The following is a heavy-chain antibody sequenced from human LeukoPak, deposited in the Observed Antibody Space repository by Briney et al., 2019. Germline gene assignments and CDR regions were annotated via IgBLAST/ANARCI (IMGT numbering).Heavy chain of an antibody. CDR3: ARGKKGAAGTGYFQH. J-gene: IGHJ1*01. D-gene: IGHD6-13*01. CDR2: INHSGST. CDR1: GGSFSGYY. Sequence: PSETLSLTCAVYGGSFSGYYWSWIRQPPGKGLEWIGEINHSGSTNYNPSLKSRVTISVDTSKNQFSLKLSSVTAADTAVYYCARGKKGAAGTGYFQHWGQGTPVTVSS. V-gene: IGHV4-34*01.